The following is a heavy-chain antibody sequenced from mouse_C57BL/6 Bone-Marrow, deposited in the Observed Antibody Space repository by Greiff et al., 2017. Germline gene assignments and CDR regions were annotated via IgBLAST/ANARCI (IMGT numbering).Heavy chain of an antibody. J-gene: IGHJ4*01. CDR3: AKNSLYGFYAMDY. CDR2: IWRGGST. CDR1: GFSLTSYG. V-gene: IGHV2-5*01. Sequence: VKLQQSGPGLVQPSQRLSITCTVSGFSLTSYGVHWVRQSPGKGLEWLGVIWRGGSTDYNAAFMSRLSITKDNSKSQVFFKMNSLQADDTAIYYCAKNSLYGFYAMDYWGQGTSVTVSS. D-gene: IGHD2-2*01.